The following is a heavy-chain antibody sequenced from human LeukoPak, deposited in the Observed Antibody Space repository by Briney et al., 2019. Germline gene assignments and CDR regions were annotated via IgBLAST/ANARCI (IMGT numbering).Heavy chain of an antibody. CDR2: ISWDGGST. CDR1: GFTFDDYT. J-gene: IGHJ3*01. V-gene: IGHV3-43*01. Sequence: HTGGSLRLSCAASGFTFDDYTMHWVRQAPGKGLEWVSLISWDGGSTYYADSVKGRFTISRDNSKNSLYLQMNSLRAEDTAVYYCARIGNYYDSSGYYLEGAFDLWGQGTMVTVSS. CDR3: ARIGNYYDSSGYYLEGAFDL. D-gene: IGHD3-22*01.